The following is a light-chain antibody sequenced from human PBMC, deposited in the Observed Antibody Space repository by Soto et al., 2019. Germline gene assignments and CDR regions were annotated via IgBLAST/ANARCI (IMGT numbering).Light chain of an antibody. J-gene: IGKJ1*01. CDR2: DAS. V-gene: IGKV3-15*01. CDR3: LHYNKWPRWT. Sequence: EIMMTQSPAILSVSPGERATLSCRVSQSVSSNLAWYQQKPGQAPRLLIYDASSRATGIPARFSGSGSGTEFTLTISSLQSEDFAVYYCLHYNKWPRWTFGQVTKV. CDR1: QSVSSN.